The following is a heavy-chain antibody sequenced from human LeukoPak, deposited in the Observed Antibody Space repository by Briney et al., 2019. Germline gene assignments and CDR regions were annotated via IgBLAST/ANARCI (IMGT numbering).Heavy chain of an antibody. V-gene: IGHV3-7*01. CDR2: IKQDGSEK. D-gene: IGHD6-19*01. CDR3: ARETDQGYSSGWYY. CDR1: GFTFSSYW. Sequence: GGSLRLSCAASGFTFSSYWMSWVRQAPGKGLEWVANIKQDGSEKYYVDSVKGRFTISRDNAKNSLYLRMNSLRAEDTAVYYCARETDQGYSSGWYYWGQGTLVTVSS. J-gene: IGHJ4*02.